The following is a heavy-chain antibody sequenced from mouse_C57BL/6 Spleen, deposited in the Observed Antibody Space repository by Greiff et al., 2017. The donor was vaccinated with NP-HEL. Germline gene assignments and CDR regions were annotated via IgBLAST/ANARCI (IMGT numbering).Heavy chain of an antibody. Sequence: QVQLQQSGAELAKPGASVKLSCKASGYTFTSYWMHWVKQRPGQGLEWIGYINPSSGYTKYNQKFKDKATLTADKSSSTAYIQLSSLTYEDSAVYYCATLLYQKDWYFDVWGTGTTVTVAS. D-gene: IGHD2-12*01. CDR1: GYTFTSYW. J-gene: IGHJ1*03. V-gene: IGHV1-7*01. CDR3: ATLLYQKDWYFDV. CDR2: INPSSGYT.